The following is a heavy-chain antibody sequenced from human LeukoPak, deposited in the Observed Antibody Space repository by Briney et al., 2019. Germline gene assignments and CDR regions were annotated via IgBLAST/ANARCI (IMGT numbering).Heavy chain of an antibody. CDR1: GFSFSSYA. Sequence: GGSLRLSCAASGFSFSSYAMSWVRQAPGKGLEWVSGISGSGASAYYADSVKGRFTIPRDNSKNTLYLQMNSLRAEDTAVYYCAKAKGGGPSCLDYWGQGTLVTVSS. J-gene: IGHJ4*02. CDR3: AKAKGGGPSCLDY. V-gene: IGHV3-23*01. CDR2: ISGSGASA. D-gene: IGHD3-16*01.